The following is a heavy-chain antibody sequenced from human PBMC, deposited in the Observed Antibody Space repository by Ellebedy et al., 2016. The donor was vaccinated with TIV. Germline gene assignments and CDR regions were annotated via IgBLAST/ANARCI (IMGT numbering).Heavy chain of an antibody. CDR3: TTGRPGNIFDS. CDR2: SRSKANAYTT. V-gene: IGHV3-72*01. Sequence: GGSLRLSCAASGFTFSDNYMDWVRQAPGKGLEWVGRSRSKANAYTTDYATSVKGRFTISRDESNNSVYLQMNSLKAEDTAIYFCTTGRPGNIFDSWGQGTLVTVSS. CDR1: GFTFSDNY. J-gene: IGHJ4*02. D-gene: IGHD2/OR15-2a*01.